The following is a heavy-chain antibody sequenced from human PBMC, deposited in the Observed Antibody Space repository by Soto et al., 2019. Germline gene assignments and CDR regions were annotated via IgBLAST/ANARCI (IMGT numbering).Heavy chain of an antibody. CDR2: ISSSSSYI. D-gene: IGHD2-2*01. J-gene: IGHJ6*02. Sequence: GGSLRLSCAAPGFTFSSYSMNWVRQAPGKGLEWVSSISSSSSYIYYADSVKGRFTISRDNSKNTMYLQMNSLRAEDTAVNYCAKDGFCSSDRCYHYYYYGMDVWGQGTMVTV. V-gene: IGHV3-21*04. CDR3: AKDGFCSSDRCYHYYYYGMDV. CDR1: GFTFSSYS.